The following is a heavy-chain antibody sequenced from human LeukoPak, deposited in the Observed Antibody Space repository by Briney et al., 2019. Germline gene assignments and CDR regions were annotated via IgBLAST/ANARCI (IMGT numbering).Heavy chain of an antibody. J-gene: IGHJ6*02. Sequence: GASVKLCCKAAGYTFTIYGICWVRQAPGQGLGWLGWISAYNGDTNYAQKLQGRVTMTTDTSTSTAYMELRSLRSDDTAVYYCARDMTRGYSYGMDVWGQGTTVTVSS. CDR1: GYTFTIYG. CDR3: ARDMTRGYSYGMDV. CDR2: ISAYNGDT. V-gene: IGHV1-18*01.